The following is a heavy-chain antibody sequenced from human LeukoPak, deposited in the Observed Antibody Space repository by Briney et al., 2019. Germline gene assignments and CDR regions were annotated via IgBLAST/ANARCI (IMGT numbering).Heavy chain of an antibody. Sequence: TGGSLRLSCAASGFTFSSYWMSWVRQAPGKGLEWVANIKQDGSEKYYVDSVKGRFTISRDNAKNSLYLQMNSLRAEDTAVYYCARDPTMVRGDPFDYWGQGTLVTVSS. J-gene: IGHJ4*02. V-gene: IGHV3-7*01. D-gene: IGHD3-10*01. CDR2: IKQDGSEK. CDR1: GFTFSSYW. CDR3: ARDPTMVRGDPFDY.